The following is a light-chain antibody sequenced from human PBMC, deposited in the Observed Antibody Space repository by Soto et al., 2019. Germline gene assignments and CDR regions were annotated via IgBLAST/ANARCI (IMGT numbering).Light chain of an antibody. V-gene: IGKV1-27*01. J-gene: IGKJ1*01. Sequence: DIQMTQSPSSLSASVGDRVTITCRASQGISNYLAWYQQQPGQVPKLLIYVASTLQSGVPSRFSGSGSGTDFTLTISSLQTEDVATYYCPKYNSAPWTFGQGTKVEIK. CDR3: PKYNSAPWT. CDR2: VAS. CDR1: QGISNY.